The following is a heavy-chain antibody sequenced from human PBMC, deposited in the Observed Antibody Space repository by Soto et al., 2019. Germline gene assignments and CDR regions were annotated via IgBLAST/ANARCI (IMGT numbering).Heavy chain of an antibody. V-gene: IGHV4-34*01. J-gene: IGHJ4*02. CDR3: ARRHRLDIDAYY. D-gene: IGHD3-10*01. CDR1: GGSFSGYY. CDR2: INHSGST. Sequence: SETLSLTCAVYGGSFSGYYWTWIRQPPGTGLEWIGEINHSGSTNYNPSLKSRVTISVDTSKNQFSLKLTSVTAADTAVYYCARRHRLDIDAYYWGQGILVTVSS.